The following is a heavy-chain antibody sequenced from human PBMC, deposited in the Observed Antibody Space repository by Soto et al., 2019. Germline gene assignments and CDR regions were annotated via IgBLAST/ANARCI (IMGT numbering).Heavy chain of an antibody. J-gene: IGHJ6*02. D-gene: IGHD3-3*01. Sequence: KPSETLSLTCAVYGGSFSGYYWSWIRQPPGKGLEWIGEINHSGSTNHNPSLKSRVTISVDTSKNQFSLKLSSVTAADTAVYYCARRYDFWSGYYGPHYYYYYGMDVWGQGTTVTVSS. CDR1: GGSFSGYY. CDR2: INHSGST. CDR3: ARRYDFWSGYYGPHYYYYYGMDV. V-gene: IGHV4-34*01.